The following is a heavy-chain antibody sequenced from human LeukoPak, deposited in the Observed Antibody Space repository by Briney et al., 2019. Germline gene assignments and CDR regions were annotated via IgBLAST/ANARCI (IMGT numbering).Heavy chain of an antibody. CDR2: ISGSGGST. J-gene: IGHJ1*01. Sequence: GGSLRLSCAASGFTFSSYAMSRVRQAPGKGLEWVSAISGSGGSTYYADSVKGRFTISRDNSKNTLYLQMNSLRAEDTAVYYCAKPWGVAGRTYFQHWGQGTLVTVSS. D-gene: IGHD6-19*01. CDR3: AKPWGVAGRTYFQH. CDR1: GFTFSSYA. V-gene: IGHV3-23*01.